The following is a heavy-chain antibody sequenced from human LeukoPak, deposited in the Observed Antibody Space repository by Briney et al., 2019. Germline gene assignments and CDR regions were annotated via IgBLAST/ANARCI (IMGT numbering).Heavy chain of an antibody. V-gene: IGHV1-69*04. CDR2: IIPILGIA. J-gene: IGHJ2*01. CDR1: GGTFSSYA. Sequence: SVKVSCKASGGTFSSYAISWVRQAPGQGLEWMGRIIPILGIANYAQKFQGRVTMTRDTSTSTVYMELSSLRSEDTAVYYCARDRSYWYFDLWGRGTLVTVSS. CDR3: ARDRSYWYFDL.